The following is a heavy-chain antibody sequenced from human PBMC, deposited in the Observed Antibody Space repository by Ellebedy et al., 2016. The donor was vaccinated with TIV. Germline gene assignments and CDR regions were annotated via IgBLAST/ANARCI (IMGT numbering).Heavy chain of an antibody. CDR1: GYTFTGYY. D-gene: IGHD6-19*01. V-gene: IGHV1-2*04. J-gene: IGHJ3*02. Sequence: ASVKVSXXASGYTFTGYYMHWVRQAPGQGLEWMGWINPNSGGTNYAQKFQGWVTMTRDTSISTAYMELSSLRSEDTAVYYCATGLGGSGWSDAFDIWGQGTMVTVSS. CDR2: INPNSGGT. CDR3: ATGLGGSGWSDAFDI.